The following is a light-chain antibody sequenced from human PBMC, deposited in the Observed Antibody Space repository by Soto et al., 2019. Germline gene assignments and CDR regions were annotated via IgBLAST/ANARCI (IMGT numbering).Light chain of an antibody. CDR1: SSNIGAGYD. Sequence: QSVLTPPPSVSGAPGQRVTLSCTGSSSNIGAGYDVHWYQQLPGTAPKLFIYGNSNRPSGVPDRFSGSKSGTSASLAITGLQAEDEADYYCQSYDSSLSEGVFGTGTKVTVL. V-gene: IGLV1-40*01. J-gene: IGLJ1*01. CDR2: GNS. CDR3: QSYDSSLSEGV.